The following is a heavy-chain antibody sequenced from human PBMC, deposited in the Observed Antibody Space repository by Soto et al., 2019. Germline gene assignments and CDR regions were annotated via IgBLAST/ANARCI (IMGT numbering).Heavy chain of an antibody. CDR3: ARRGYSLSAFNI. D-gene: IGHD3-22*01. J-gene: IGHJ3*02. Sequence: CPGLSCAASGFTFSSYGMHWVRQAPGKGLEWVAVIWYDGSNKYYADSVKGRFTISRDNAKNSLYLQMNSLRAEDTAVYYCARRGYSLSAFNIWGQGTMVPVPS. CDR1: GFTFSSYG. V-gene: IGHV3-33*01. CDR2: IWYDGSNK.